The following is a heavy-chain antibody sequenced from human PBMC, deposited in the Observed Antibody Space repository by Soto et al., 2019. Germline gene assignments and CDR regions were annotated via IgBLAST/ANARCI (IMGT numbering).Heavy chain of an antibody. V-gene: IGHV1-69*06. D-gene: IGHD6-19*01. J-gene: IGHJ6*02. CDR2: IIPIFGTG. CDR3: ARADSSGWYGDYYYGMDV. CDR1: GGTFSSYA. Sequence: GASVKVSCKASGGTFSSYAISWVRQAPGQGLEWMGGIIPIFGTGNYAQKFQGRVTITADKSTSTAYMELSSLRSEDTAVYYCARADSSGWYGDYYYGMDVWGQGTTVTVSS.